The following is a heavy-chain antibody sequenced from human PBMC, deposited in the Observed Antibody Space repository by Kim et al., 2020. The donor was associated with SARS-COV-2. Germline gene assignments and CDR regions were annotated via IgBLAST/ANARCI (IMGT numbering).Heavy chain of an antibody. CDR1: GYTFTGYY. CDR3: ARVSSSWDLVPGYYYGMDV. Sequence: ASVKVSCKASGYTFTGYYMHWVRQAPGQGLEWMGRINPNSGGTNYAQKFQGRVTMTRDTSISTAYMELSRLRSDDTAVYYCARVSSSWDLVPGYYYGMDVWGEGTTVTVSS. J-gene: IGHJ6*04. CDR2: INPNSGGT. V-gene: IGHV1-2*06. D-gene: IGHD6-13*01.